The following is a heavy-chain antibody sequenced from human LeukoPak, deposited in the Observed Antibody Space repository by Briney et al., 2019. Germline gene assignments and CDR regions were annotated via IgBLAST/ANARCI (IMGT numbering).Heavy chain of an antibody. CDR1: GYTFTGYY. V-gene: IGHV1-2*02. J-gene: IGHJ4*02. D-gene: IGHD3-10*01. Sequence: GASVKVSCKASGYTFTGYYMHWVRQAPGQGLEWMGWINPNSGGTNYAQKFQGRVTMTRDTSISTAYMELSRLRSDDTAVYYCARFPMVRGVISPDHDPYYWGQGTLVTVSS. CDR3: ARFPMVRGVISPDHDPYY. CDR2: INPNSGGT.